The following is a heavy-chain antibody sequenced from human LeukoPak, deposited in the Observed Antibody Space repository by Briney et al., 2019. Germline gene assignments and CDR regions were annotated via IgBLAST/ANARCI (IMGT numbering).Heavy chain of an antibody. CDR1: GFTFSSYA. V-gene: IGHV3-30-3*01. Sequence: GGSLRLSCAASGFTFSSYAMHWVRQAPGKRLQWGAVISYDGSNKYYADSVKGRFTISRDNSKNTLYLQMNSLRAEDTAVYYCAREWFGELWTFDYWGQGTLVTVSS. CDR2: ISYDGSNK. J-gene: IGHJ4*02. D-gene: IGHD3-10*01. CDR3: AREWFGELWTFDY.